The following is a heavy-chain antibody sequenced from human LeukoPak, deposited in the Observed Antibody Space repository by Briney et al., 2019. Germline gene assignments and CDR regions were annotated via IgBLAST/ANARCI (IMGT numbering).Heavy chain of an antibody. J-gene: IGHJ3*02. CDR2: ISGSGGST. D-gene: IGHD3-22*01. Sequence: GSLRLSFAASGFTFYSYAISLVRQAPGKGLEWVSAISGSGGSTYYADSVKGRFTISRDNSKNTLYLQMNSLRAEDTAVYYCAKEVYYYDSSGTFSGAFDIWGQGTMVTVSS. CDR3: AKEVYYYDSSGTFSGAFDI. CDR1: GFTFYSYA. V-gene: IGHV3-23*01.